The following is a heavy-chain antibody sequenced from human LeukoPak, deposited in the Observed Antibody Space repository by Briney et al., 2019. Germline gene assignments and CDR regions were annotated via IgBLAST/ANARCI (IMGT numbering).Heavy chain of an antibody. D-gene: IGHD3-10*01. Sequence: PSETLSLTCTVSGGSISSYYWGWIRQPPGKGLEWIGSIYYSGSTYYNPSLKSRVTISVDTSKNQFSLKLSSVTAADTAVYYCATTLWTYYYYYMDVWGKGTTVTVSS. V-gene: IGHV4-39*01. J-gene: IGHJ6*03. CDR2: IYYSGST. CDR1: GGSISSYY. CDR3: ATTLWTYYYYYMDV.